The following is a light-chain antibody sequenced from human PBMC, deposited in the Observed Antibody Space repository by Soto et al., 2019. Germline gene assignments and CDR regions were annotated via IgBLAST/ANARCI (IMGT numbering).Light chain of an antibody. CDR3: AAWDDSLNGVV. V-gene: IGLV1-44*01. J-gene: IGLJ2*01. CDR2: SNN. CDR1: SSNIGSKT. Sequence: QSLLTQPPSTSGTPGQRATISCSGSSSNIGSKTVNWYQQLPGTAPKLLIYSNNQRPSGVPDRFSGSKSGTSASLAISGLQSEDEADYYCAAWDDSLNGVVFGGGTQLTVL.